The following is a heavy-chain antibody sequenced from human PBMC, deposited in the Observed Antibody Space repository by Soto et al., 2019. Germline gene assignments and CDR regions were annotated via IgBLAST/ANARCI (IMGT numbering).Heavy chain of an antibody. CDR2: IYYSGST. Sequence: SETLSLTCTVSGGSISSSTFYWGWIRQPPGKGLEWIGSIYYSGSTYYNPSLKSRITISVDTSKNQYSLKLSSVTAADTVLYYCHYYYDSGSYYLGSFDYWGQGTLVTVSS. CDR3: HYYYDSGSYYLGSFDY. CDR1: GGSISSSTFY. D-gene: IGHD3-10*01. V-gene: IGHV4-39*01. J-gene: IGHJ4*02.